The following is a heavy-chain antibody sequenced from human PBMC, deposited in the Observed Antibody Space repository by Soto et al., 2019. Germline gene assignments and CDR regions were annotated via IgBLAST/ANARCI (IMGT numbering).Heavy chain of an antibody. Sequence: QVQLVQSGAEVKKPGASVKVSCKASGYTFTSYAMHWVRQAPGQRLEWMGWINAGNGNTKYSQKFQGRVTITRDTSASTAYMELSSLRSEDTAVYYCAREFTPWAGAYNLRLWFDYWGQGTLVTVSS. CDR2: INAGNGNT. CDR1: GYTFTSYA. CDR3: AREFTPWAGAYNLRLWFDY. J-gene: IGHJ4*02. V-gene: IGHV1-3*01. D-gene: IGHD1-1*01.